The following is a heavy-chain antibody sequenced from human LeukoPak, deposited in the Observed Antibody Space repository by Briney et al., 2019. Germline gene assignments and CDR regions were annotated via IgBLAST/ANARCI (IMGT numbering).Heavy chain of an antibody. CDR3: ARDGTYYDFWSGYPGDAFDI. CDR2: ISSSGSTI. Sequence: GGSLRLSCAASGFTFSDYYMSWIRQAPGKGLEWVSYISSSGSTIDYADSVKGRFTISRDNAKNSLYLQMNSLRAEDTAVYYCARDGTYYDFWSGYPGDAFDIWGQGTMVTVSS. D-gene: IGHD3-3*01. V-gene: IGHV3-11*01. CDR1: GFTFSDYY. J-gene: IGHJ3*02.